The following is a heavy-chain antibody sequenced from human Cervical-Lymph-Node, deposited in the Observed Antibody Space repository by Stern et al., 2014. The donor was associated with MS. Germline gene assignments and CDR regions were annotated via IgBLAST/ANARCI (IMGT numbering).Heavy chain of an antibody. D-gene: IGHD2-15*01. CDR1: GLSVSTDGVG. V-gene: IGHV2-5*02. J-gene: IGHJ4*02. CDR3: AHSLRRRNCSGGRCYYFDY. CDR2: IYWDDDK. Sequence: ESGPTLLKPTQTLTLTCTLSGLSVSTDGVGVGWIRQPPGKALEWLTIIYWDDDKRYNPSLKSRLTITKDTAKNQVVLTMTNMDPVDTGTYYCAHSLRRRNCSGGRCYYFDYWGQGTLVTVSS.